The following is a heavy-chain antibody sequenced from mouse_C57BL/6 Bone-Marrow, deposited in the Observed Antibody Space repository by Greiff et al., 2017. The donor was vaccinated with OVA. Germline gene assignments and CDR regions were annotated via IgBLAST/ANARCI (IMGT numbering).Heavy chain of an antibody. D-gene: IGHD2-4*01. V-gene: IGHV1-80*01. CDR3: ARRDRLRYYFDY. J-gene: IGHJ2*01. CDR1: GYAFSSYW. Sequence: QVQLQQSGAELVKPGASVKISCKASGYAFSSYWMNWVKQRPGKGLEWIGQIYPGDGDTNYNGKFKGKATLTADKSSSTAYMQLSSLTSEDSAVYFCARRDRLRYYFDYWGQGTTLTVSS. CDR2: IYPGDGDT.